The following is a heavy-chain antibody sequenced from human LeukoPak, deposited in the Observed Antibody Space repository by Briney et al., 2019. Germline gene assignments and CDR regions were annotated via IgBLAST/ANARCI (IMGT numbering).Heavy chain of an antibody. J-gene: IGHJ4*02. Sequence: QPGGSLRLSCAASAFTFNNYWMHWVRQAPGEGLVWVSRINSDGTSTNYADSVRGRFTISRDNANNTLYLQMNSLRAEDTAVYYCAKDLSVSSSTRFDYWGQGTLVTVSS. V-gene: IGHV3-74*01. CDR2: INSDGTST. CDR3: AKDLSVSSSTRFDY. CDR1: AFTFNNYW. D-gene: IGHD6-6*01.